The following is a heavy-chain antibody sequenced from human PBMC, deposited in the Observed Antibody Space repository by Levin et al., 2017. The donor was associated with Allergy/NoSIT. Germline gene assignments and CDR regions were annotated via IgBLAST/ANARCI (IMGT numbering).Heavy chain of an antibody. Sequence: LPGGSLRLSCGASGFTFDIYAINWVRQAPGKGLESVAVISYDGSKKFYADSVKGRFTISRENYETTVYLQMNSLRADATAIYYCSKEEGEAAACADHVEYWGQGTLVAVSS. D-gene: IGHD6-13*01. CDR2: ISYDGSKK. J-gene: IGHJ4*02. V-gene: IGHV3-30*04. CDR3: SKEEGEAAACADHVEY. CDR1: GFTFDIYA.